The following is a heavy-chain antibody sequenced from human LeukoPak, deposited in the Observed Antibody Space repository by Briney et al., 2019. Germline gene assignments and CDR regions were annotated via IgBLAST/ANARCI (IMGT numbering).Heavy chain of an antibody. CDR2: TSGSGGST. D-gene: IGHD2-2*01. CDR1: GFTFSSYA. CDR3: AKDLWKVVPTTPSHY. Sequence: GGSLRLSCAASGFTFSSYAMSWVRQAPGKGLEWVSATSGSGGSTYYADSVKGRFTISRDNSKNTLYLQMNGLRAEDTAVCYCAKDLWKVVPTTPSHYWGQGTLVTVSS. V-gene: IGHV3-23*01. J-gene: IGHJ4*02.